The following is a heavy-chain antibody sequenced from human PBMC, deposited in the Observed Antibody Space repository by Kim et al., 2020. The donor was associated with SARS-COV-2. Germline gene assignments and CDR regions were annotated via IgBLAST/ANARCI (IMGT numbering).Heavy chain of an antibody. CDR3: ARHLTMIALSDSFDI. V-gene: IGHV4-59*08. J-gene: IGHJ3*02. Sequence: PALKSRLTISVATSKNQFSLKLSAVTAADTAVYYCARHLTMIALSDSFDIWGQGTMVTVSS. D-gene: IGHD3-22*01.